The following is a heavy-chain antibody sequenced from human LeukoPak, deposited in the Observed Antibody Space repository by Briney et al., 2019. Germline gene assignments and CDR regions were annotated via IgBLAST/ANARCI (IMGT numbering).Heavy chain of an antibody. CDR2: IYEDGSKK. Sequence: PGGSLTLSCAASGFTFSNYWMTWVRQAPGKGLEWVGNIYEDGSKKNYVDSVKDRFTISRDNAKNSLYLQMNSLTAEDTAVYYCAREDKEYYGMDVCGLGPTVTVSS. CDR3: AREDKEYYGMDV. CDR1: GFTFSNYW. V-gene: IGHV3-7*01. D-gene: IGHD2-15*01. J-gene: IGHJ6*02.